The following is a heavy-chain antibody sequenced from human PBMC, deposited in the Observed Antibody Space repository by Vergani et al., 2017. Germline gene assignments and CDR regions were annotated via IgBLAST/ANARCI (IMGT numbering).Heavy chain of an antibody. J-gene: IGHJ5*02. CDR3: ASFSPDVEPNWFDP. CDR1: GFTFSSYA. D-gene: IGHD1-14*01. V-gene: IGHV3-23*04. Sequence: EVQLVESGGGLVQPGGSLRLSCAASGFTFSSYAMSWVRQAPGKGLEWVSGISWNSGSIGYADSVKGRFTISRDNSKNTLYLQMNSLRAEDTAVYYCASFSPDVEPNWFDPWGQGTLVTVSS. CDR2: ISWNSGSI.